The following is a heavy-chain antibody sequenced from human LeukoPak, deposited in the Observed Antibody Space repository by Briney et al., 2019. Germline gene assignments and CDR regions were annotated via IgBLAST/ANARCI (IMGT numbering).Heavy chain of an antibody. Sequence: PGGSLRLSCAASGFTFSSYDMSWVRQAPGKGLEWVSAISGSGGSTYYADSVKGRFTISRGNSKNTLYLQMNSLRAEDTALYYCATEYNSSGLDYWGQGTLVTVSS. V-gene: IGHV3-23*01. D-gene: IGHD1-20*01. CDR2: ISGSGGST. CDR3: ATEYNSSGLDY. J-gene: IGHJ4*02. CDR1: GFTFSSYD.